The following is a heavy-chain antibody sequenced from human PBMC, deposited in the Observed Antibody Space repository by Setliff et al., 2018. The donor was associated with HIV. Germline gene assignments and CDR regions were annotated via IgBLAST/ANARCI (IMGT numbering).Heavy chain of an antibody. J-gene: IGHJ4*02. CDR3: ATRPRIAARPFDY. CDR2: IFHSGDT. V-gene: IGHV4-31*03. CDR1: GISVCSGDYY. D-gene: IGHD6-6*01. Sequence: PSETLSLTCSVSGISVCSGDYYWHWIRQHPEKALEWIGYIFHSGDTYYNPSLKSRISMSVDTSKNQFSLELTSLTDADTAVYYCATRPRIAARPFDYWGQGMLVTVSS.